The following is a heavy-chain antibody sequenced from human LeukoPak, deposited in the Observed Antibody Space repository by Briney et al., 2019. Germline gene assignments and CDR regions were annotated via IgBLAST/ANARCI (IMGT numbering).Heavy chain of an antibody. J-gene: IGHJ5*02. CDR1: DFIFSDYT. V-gene: IGHV3-21*01. CDR3: ARDSSVYDGVNWFDP. Sequence: PGGSLRLSCAASDFIFSDYTMNWVRQAPGKGLEWVPSISGTSSYIEYADSVKGRFTISRDNAKNSLYLQMDGLRAEDTAVYYCARDSSVYDGVNWFDPWGQGTLVTVSS. CDR2: ISGTSSYI. D-gene: IGHD5/OR15-5a*01.